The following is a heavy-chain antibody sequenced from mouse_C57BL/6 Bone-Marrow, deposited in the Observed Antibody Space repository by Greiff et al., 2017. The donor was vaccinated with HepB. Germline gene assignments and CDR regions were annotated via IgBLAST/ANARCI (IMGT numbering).Heavy chain of an antibody. Sequence: QVQLKESGAELARPGASVKLSCKASGYTFTSYGISWVKQSTEQGLEWIGEINPRSGNTYYNEKFKGKATLTADKSSSTAYMELRSLTSEDSAVYFCARGRYDYAYWGQGTTLTVSS. CDR3: ARGRYDYAY. J-gene: IGHJ2*01. V-gene: IGHV1-81*01. CDR2: INPRSGNT. D-gene: IGHD2-4*01. CDR1: GYTFTSYG.